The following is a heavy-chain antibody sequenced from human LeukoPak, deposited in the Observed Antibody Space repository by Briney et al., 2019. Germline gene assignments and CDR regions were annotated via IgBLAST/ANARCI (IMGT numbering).Heavy chain of an antibody. D-gene: IGHD6-13*01. J-gene: IGHJ4*02. Sequence: GGSLRLSCAVSGFTFSSYSMNWVRQAPGKGLEWVSSISSSSSYIYYADSVKGRFTISRDNAKNSLYLQMNSLRAEDTAVYYCARDSSSWEDYWGQGTLVTVCS. V-gene: IGHV3-21*01. CDR1: GFTFSSYS. CDR3: ARDSSSWEDY. CDR2: ISSSSSYI.